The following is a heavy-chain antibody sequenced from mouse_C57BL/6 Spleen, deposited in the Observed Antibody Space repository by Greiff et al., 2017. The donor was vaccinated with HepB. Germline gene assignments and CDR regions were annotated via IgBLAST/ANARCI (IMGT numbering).Heavy chain of an antibody. CDR2: ISSGGSYT. D-gene: IGHD1-1*01. CDR3: ARHAITTVVAPYYAMDY. CDR1: GFTFSSYG. V-gene: IGHV5-6*01. Sequence: EVKLMESGGDLVKPGGSLKLSCAASGFTFSSYGMSWVRQTPDKRLEWVATISSGGSYTYYPDSVKGRFTISRDNAKNTLYLQMSRLTSEDTAMYYCARHAITTVVAPYYAMDYWGQGTSVTVSS. J-gene: IGHJ4*01.